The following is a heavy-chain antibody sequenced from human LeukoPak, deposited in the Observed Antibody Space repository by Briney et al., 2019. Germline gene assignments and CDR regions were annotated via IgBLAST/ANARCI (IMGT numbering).Heavy chain of an antibody. Sequence: GASVKVSCKASGYTFTGHYMHWVRQAPGQGLEWMGWINANNGGTNYAQKLQGRVTMTTDTSTSTAYMELRSLRSDDTAVYYCARDFSSGLPYYYYYGMDVWGQGTTVTVSS. V-gene: IGHV1-18*04. J-gene: IGHJ6*02. CDR3: ARDFSSGLPYYYYYGMDV. CDR2: INANNGGT. D-gene: IGHD6-19*01. CDR1: GYTFTGHY.